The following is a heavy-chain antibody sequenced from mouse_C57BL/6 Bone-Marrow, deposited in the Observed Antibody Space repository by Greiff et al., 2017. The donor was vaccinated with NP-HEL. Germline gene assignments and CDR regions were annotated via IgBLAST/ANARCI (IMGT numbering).Heavy chain of an antibody. CDR3: ATGTRVFFDY. CDR1: GYTFTSYW. D-gene: IGHD4-1*01. J-gene: IGHJ2*01. CDR2: IDPSDSYT. Sequence: VQLQQPGAELVMPGASVKLSCKASGYTFTSYWMHWVKQRPGQGLEWIGEIDPSDSYTNYNQKFKGKSTLTVDKSSSTAYMQLSSLTSEDSAVYYCATGTRVFFDYWGQGTTLTVSS. V-gene: IGHV1-69*01.